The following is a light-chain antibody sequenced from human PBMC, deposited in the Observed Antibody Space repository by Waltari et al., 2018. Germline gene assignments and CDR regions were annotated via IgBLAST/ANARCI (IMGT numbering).Light chain of an antibody. V-gene: IGLV10-54*04. J-gene: IGLJ1*01. CDR1: NNNVGNQG. CDR3: STWDISLNSHV. Sequence: QAGLTQPPSVSKGLRQTATPTCTGNNNNVGNQGALWLQQHQGRPPTLLSYRNNDRPSGISERFSASRSGNTASLTITGLQPEDEADYYCSTWDISLNSHVFGTGTKVTVL. CDR2: RNN.